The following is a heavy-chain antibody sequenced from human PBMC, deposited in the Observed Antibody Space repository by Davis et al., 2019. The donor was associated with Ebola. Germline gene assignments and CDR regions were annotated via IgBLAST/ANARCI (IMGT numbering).Heavy chain of an antibody. Sequence: GGSLRLSCGASGFTFSSYAMSWVRQAPGKGLVWVSAVSGSGAGTYYADSVKGRFTVSRDNSKNTVYLQMNSLRGDDTAVYYCAGGDFWSGQFDYWGQGTLVTVSS. CDR3: AGGDFWSGQFDY. D-gene: IGHD3-3*01. J-gene: IGHJ4*02. V-gene: IGHV3-23*01. CDR1: GFTFSSYA. CDR2: VSGSGAGT.